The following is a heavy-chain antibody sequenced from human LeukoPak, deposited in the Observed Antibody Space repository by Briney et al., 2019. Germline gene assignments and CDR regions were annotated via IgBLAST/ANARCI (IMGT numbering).Heavy chain of an antibody. CDR1: GYTFTAYF. CDR3: ARGMPVGGTKIGFDY. V-gene: IGHV1-2*02. CDR2: INPNSGVT. D-gene: IGHD6-19*01. Sequence: ASVKVSCKASGYTFTAYFMHWVRQALEQRVECMGWINPNSGVTNSAQKFQGRVTMTRDTSIRTVYMEVSTMRSDDTAVYYCARGMPVGGTKIGFDYWGQGTLVTVSS. J-gene: IGHJ4*02.